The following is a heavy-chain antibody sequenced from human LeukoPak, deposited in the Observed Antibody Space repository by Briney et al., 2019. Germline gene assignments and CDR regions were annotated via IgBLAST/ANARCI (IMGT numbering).Heavy chain of an antibody. Sequence: SETLSLTCAVYGGSFSGYYWSWIRQPPGKGLEWIGEINHSGSTNYNPSLKSRVTISVDTSKNQFSLKLSSVTAADTAVYYCARQVGRGTQIYYMDVWGKGTTVTVSS. V-gene: IGHV4-34*01. J-gene: IGHJ6*03. CDR2: INHSGST. CDR3: ARQVGRGTQIYYMDV. CDR1: GGSFSGYY. D-gene: IGHD3-16*01.